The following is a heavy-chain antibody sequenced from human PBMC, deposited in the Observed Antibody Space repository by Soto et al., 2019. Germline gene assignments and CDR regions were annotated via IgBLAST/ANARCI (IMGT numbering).Heavy chain of an antibody. CDR3: ARGSWDDVSGHYYMDV. CDR1: GGSISSSSYY. CDR2: IYSLGNT. J-gene: IGHJ6*03. Sequence: SETLSLTCTVSGGSISSSSYYWGWIRQPPGQGLEWLGTIYSLGNTYYNPSLKSRVTISVDKSKNQFSLQLSSVTPDDTAVYYCARGSWDDVSGHYYMDVWGKGTTVTVSS. D-gene: IGHD1-1*01. V-gene: IGHV4-39*02.